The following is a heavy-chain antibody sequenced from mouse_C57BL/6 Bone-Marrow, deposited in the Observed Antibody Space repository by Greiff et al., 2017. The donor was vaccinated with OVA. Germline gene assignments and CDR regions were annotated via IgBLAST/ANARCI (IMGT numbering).Heavy chain of an antibody. CDR1: GYTFTDYE. CDR2: IDPETGGT. CDR3: TRSGDGYPLGYFDV. Sequence: QVQLQQSGAELVRPGASVTLSCKASGYTFTDYEMHWVKQTPVHGLEWIGAIDPETGGTAYNQKFKGKAILTADKSSSTAYMELRSLTSEDSAVYYCTRSGDGYPLGYFDVWGTGTTVTVSS. D-gene: IGHD2-3*01. J-gene: IGHJ1*03. V-gene: IGHV1-15*01.